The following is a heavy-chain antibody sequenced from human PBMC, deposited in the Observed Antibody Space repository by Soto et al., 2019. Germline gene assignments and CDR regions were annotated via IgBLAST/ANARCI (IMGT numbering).Heavy chain of an antibody. Sequence: PGGSLRLSCAASGFTFRIHGLSWVRQAPGKGPEWVSPINSNAVTTHYADSVKGRFTISRDNSRNTLDLHMGSLRAEDTATYYCVAWVSAHFDFGGQGTLVTVS. D-gene: IGHD2-8*01. CDR3: VAWVSAHFDF. CDR2: INSNAVTT. V-gene: IGHV3-23*01. CDR1: GFTFRIHG. J-gene: IGHJ4*02.